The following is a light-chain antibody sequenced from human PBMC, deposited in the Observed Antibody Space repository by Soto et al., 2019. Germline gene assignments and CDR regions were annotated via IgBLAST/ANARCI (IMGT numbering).Light chain of an antibody. CDR3: QQRTRWPMT. J-gene: IGKJ5*01. Sequence: DIQMTQSPSSLSASVGDRVTITCRASQSISSYLNWYQQKPGKAPNLLISDVSSLESGVPSRFSGSGSGTEFTLTISSLQPYDFAVYYCQQRTRWPMTFGQGTRLENK. CDR2: DVS. CDR1: QSISSY. V-gene: IGKV1-39*01.